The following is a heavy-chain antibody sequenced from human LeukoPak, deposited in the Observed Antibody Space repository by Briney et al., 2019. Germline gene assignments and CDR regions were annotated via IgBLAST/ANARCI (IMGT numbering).Heavy chain of an antibody. J-gene: IGHJ4*02. D-gene: IGHD3-22*01. V-gene: IGHV3-66*01. Sequence: GGSLRLSCAASGFTFSSYAMSWVRQAPGKGLEWVSVIYSGGSTYYADSVKGRFTISRDNSKNTLYPQMNSLRAEDTAVYYCARETHYYDSSGYHFDYWGQGTLVTVSS. CDR1: GFTFSSYA. CDR3: ARETHYYDSSGYHFDY. CDR2: IYSGGST.